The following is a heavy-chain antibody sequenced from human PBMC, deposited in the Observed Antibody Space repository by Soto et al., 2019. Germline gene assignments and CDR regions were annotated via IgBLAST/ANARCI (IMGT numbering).Heavy chain of an antibody. V-gene: IGHV3-11*04. J-gene: IGHJ4*02. CDR3: AKDTYDLAERAY. CDR1: GFTCSDYY. Sequence: GSLRLSCAASGFTCSDYYMSWIRQAPGKGLEWVSYISSSGSTIYYAGSVKGRFTISRDNAKNSLYLEMSSLRAEDTGLYYCAKDTYDLAERAYWGQGILVPVSS. CDR2: ISSSGSTI. D-gene: IGHD1-1*01.